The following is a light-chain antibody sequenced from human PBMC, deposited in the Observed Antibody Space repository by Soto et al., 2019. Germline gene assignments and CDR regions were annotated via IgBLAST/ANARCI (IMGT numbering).Light chain of an antibody. CDR3: MQSTQLPPT. CDR2: EVS. CDR1: QSLLHSNGHNY. J-gene: IGKJ5*01. V-gene: IGKV2D-29*02. Sequence: EIVVTQSPLSLPVTPGEPASISCRSSQSLLHSNGHNYLEWYLQKPGQSPQLLIYEVSTRVSGVPDRFSGSGSGTDFTLEISRVETGDVGIYYCMQSTQLPPTFGQGTRLEIK.